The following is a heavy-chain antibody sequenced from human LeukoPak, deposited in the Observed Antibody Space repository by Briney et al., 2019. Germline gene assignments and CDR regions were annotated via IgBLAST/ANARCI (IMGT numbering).Heavy chain of an antibody. CDR2: IKPDGSEK. Sequence: GGSLRLSCAVSGFSFSDYWMSWVRQAPGKGPEWVASIKPDGSEKNYVDSVKGRFTISRDNARNSLYLQINTLRAEDTAVFYCARRLAVAGVGDSWSQGTLVTVSS. D-gene: IGHD6-19*01. CDR3: ARRLAVAGVGDS. CDR1: GFSFSDYW. J-gene: IGHJ5*02. V-gene: IGHV3-7*01.